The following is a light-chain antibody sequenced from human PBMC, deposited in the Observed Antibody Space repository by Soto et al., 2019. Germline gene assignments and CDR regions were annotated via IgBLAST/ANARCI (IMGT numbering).Light chain of an antibody. J-gene: IGKJ1*01. CDR1: QSISNW. CDR3: QQYNSYPWT. Sequence: DIQMTQSPSTLSASVGDRVTITCRASQSISNWLAWYQQKAGKAPKFLIYDASSLESGVPSRFSGSGSGTEFTLNISSLQPAAFAPYYCQQYNSYPWTFGQGTKVEIK. CDR2: DAS. V-gene: IGKV1-5*01.